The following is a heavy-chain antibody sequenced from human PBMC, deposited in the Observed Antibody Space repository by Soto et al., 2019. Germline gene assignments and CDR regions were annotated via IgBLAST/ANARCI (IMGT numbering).Heavy chain of an antibody. J-gene: IGHJ6*02. Sequence: EVQLVESGGGLVQPGGSLRLSCAASGFTFSSYEMNWVRQAPGKGLEWVSYISSSGSTIYYADSVKGRFTISRDNAKNSLYLQMNSLRAEDTAAYYCAKSLNYDFWSGYAAIHYYYGMDVWGQGTTVTVSS. D-gene: IGHD3-3*01. CDR3: AKSLNYDFWSGYAAIHYYYGMDV. CDR1: GFTFSSYE. V-gene: IGHV3-48*03. CDR2: ISSSGSTI.